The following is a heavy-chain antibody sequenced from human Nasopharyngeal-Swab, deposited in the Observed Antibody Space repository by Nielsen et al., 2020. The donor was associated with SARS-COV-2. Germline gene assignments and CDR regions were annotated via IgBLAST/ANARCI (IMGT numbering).Heavy chain of an antibody. CDR2: ISWKSGNM. CDR3: AKTMVRGDFYYFLDV. J-gene: IGHJ6*03. V-gene: IGHV3-9*01. CDR1: SFSFDDYT. D-gene: IGHD3-10*01. Sequence: GGSLKPSFVAPSFSFDDYTMHWVRQAPGKGLEWVSGISWKSGNMGYADSVKGRFTISRDNAKNSVYLQMNSLRPEDTALYYCAKTMVRGDFYYFLDVWGKGTTVTVSS.